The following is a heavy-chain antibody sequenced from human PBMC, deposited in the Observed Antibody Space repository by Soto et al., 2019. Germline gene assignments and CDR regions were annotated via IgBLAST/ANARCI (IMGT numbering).Heavy chain of an antibody. J-gene: IGHJ4*02. CDR2: ISYDGSDK. V-gene: IGHV3-30*18. D-gene: IGHD2-2*02. Sequence: GGSLRLSCAASGFTFNTYGMHWVRQAPGKGLEWVAVISYDGSDKFYADSVKGRFTISRDNSKNTLYLQMSILRPEDTAIYYCAKSPNFYCSSPNCYKYYFDYWGQGTLVTVSS. CDR1: GFTFNTYG. CDR3: AKSPNFYCSSPNCYKYYFDY.